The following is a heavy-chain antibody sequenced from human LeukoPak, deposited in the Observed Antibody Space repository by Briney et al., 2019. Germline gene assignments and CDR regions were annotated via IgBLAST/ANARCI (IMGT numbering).Heavy chain of an antibody. CDR2: IYYSGST. J-gene: IGHJ4*02. D-gene: IGHD3-10*01. V-gene: IGHV4-59*01. CDR1: GGSISSYY. CDR3: ARGSYGSGSYYFDY. Sequence: SETLSLTCTVSGGSISSYYWSWIRQPPGKGLEWIGYIYYSGSTNYNPSLKSRVTISVDTSKHQFSLKLSSVTAADTAVYYCARGSYGSGSYYFDYWGQGTLVTVSS.